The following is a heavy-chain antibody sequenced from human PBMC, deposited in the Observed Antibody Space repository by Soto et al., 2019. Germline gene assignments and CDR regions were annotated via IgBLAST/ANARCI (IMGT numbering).Heavy chain of an antibody. D-gene: IGHD1-1*01. CDR3: ARFSPRNWNPGGY. Sequence: QVQLVQSGAEVKKPGASVKVSCKASGYTFTSYAMHWVRQAPGQRLEWMGWINAGNGDTKYSQKFQGRVTITRDTSASTAYMGRSSLRSEDTAVYYCARFSPRNWNPGGYWGQGTLVTVSS. CDR2: INAGNGDT. V-gene: IGHV1-3*01. CDR1: GYTFTSYA. J-gene: IGHJ4*02.